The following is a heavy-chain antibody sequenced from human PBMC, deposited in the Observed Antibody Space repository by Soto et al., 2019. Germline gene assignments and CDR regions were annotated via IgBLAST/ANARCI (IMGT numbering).Heavy chain of an antibody. Sequence: QVHLQESGPGLVKPSETLSLTCTVSGGSIGGYYWNWIRQPPGKGLEWLGYIYFSGSTHYNPSLKTRLTISLDTSKKQFSLNLRSVTAADTAVYYCARQAAVAGTPFDSWGQGTLVSVSS. D-gene: IGHD6-19*01. J-gene: IGHJ4*02. CDR1: GGSIGGYY. V-gene: IGHV4-59*01. CDR3: ARQAAVAGTPFDS. CDR2: IYFSGST.